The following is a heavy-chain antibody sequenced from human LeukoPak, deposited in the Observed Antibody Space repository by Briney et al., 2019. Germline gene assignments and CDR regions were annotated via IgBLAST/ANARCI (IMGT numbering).Heavy chain of an antibody. V-gene: IGHV4-4*07. CDR1: GGSISSYY. CDR3: ARSQYSYDFFDY. CDR2: IYSSGST. J-gene: IGHJ4*02. D-gene: IGHD5-18*01. Sequence: SETLSLTCTVSGGSISSYYWSWIRQPAGKGLEWIGRIYSSGSTNYSPSLKSRVTLSVDTSRNQSSLRLSSVTAADTAMYYCARSQYSYDFFDYWGQGTLVTVSS.